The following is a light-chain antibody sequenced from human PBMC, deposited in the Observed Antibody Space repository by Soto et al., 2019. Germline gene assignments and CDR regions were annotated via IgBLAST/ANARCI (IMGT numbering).Light chain of an antibody. J-gene: IGKJ5*01. V-gene: IGKV3-20*01. CDR2: GAS. Sequence: EIVLTQSPGTLSLSPGERATLSCSASQSVSSSYLAWYQQKPGQAPRLLIYGASSRATGIPDRFSGSGSGTDVTLTISRLEPEDFAVYYCQQYGSSPRTFGQGTRLDIK. CDR3: QQYGSSPRT. CDR1: QSVSSSY.